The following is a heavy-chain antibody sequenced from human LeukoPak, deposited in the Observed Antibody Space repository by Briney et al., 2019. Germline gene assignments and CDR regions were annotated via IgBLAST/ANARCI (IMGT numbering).Heavy chain of an antibody. CDR1: GGSISGYY. CDR3: ARGQLERITVAGPLDV. D-gene: IGHD6-19*01. V-gene: IGHV4-4*07. CDR2: IYTSGST. Sequence: PSETLSLTCTVSGGSISGYYWSGIRQPAGKGLEWIGRIYTSGSTNYNPSLKSRVTMSVDTSKNQFSLKLSSVTAADTAVYYCARGQLERITVAGPLDVWGKGTTVTVSS. J-gene: IGHJ6*03.